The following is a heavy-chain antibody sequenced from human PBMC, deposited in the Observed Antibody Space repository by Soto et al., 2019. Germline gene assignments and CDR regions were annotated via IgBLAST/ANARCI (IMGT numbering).Heavy chain of an antibody. CDR1: GFTFSSYV. D-gene: IGHD3-22*01. V-gene: IGHV3-23*01. Sequence: EVQLLESGGGLVQPGGSLRLSCAASGFTFSSYVMSWVRQAPGKGLEWVSGISGSGDNTYYADSEKGRFTISRDNSKNTLFLQMNSLRAEDTALYFCAKEMGDYYDSSGSWFDPWGQGTLVTVSS. CDR3: AKEMGDYYDSSGSWFDP. CDR2: ISGSGDNT. J-gene: IGHJ5*02.